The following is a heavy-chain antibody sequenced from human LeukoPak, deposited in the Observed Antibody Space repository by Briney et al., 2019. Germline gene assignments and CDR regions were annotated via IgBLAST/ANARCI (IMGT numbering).Heavy chain of an antibody. V-gene: IGHV1-18*01. D-gene: IGHD3-22*01. CDR2: VSGYNGNT. CDR1: GYTFSRHG. Sequence: ASMKVSCKTSGYTFSRHGITWVRQAPGQGLEWMGWVSGYNGNTNYAQNVQGRVTMTTDTSTNTAYIELRSLRSDDTAVYYCAKDIHPGLDSGASCCFDYWGQGTPVTVSS. J-gene: IGHJ4*02. CDR3: AKDIHPGLDSGASCCFDY.